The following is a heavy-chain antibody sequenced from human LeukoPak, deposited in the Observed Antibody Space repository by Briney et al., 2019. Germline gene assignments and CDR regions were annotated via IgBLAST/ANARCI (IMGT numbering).Heavy chain of an antibody. CDR1: GYTFTSYH. D-gene: IGHD1-26*01. J-gene: IGHJ6*03. CDR2: INPSGGSP. V-gene: IGHV1-46*01. Sequence: ASVKVSCKAPGYTFTSYHLHWVRQAAGQGHEWMGIINPSGGSPNYAQKFQGRVTMTRDMSTSTVNMELSGLRSEDTAVYYCARAQGSYYHYYMDVWGKGTTVTVSS. CDR3: ARAQGSYYHYYMDV.